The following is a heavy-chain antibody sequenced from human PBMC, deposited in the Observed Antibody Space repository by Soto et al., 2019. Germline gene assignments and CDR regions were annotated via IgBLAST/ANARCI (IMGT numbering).Heavy chain of an antibody. CDR3: AKEGSSPTADFDY. D-gene: IGHD6-13*01. CDR2: ISYDGSNK. Sequence: QVQLVESGGGVVQPGRSLRLSCAASGFTFSGYGMHWVRQAPGKGLEWVAVISYDGSNKYYADSVKGRFTISRDNSKNTLYLQMNSLRAEDTAVYYCAKEGSSPTADFDYWGQGTLVTVSS. CDR1: GFTFSGYG. V-gene: IGHV3-30*18. J-gene: IGHJ4*02.